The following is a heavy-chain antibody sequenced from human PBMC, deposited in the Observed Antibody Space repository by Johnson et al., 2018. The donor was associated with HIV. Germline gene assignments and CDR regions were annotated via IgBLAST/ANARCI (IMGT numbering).Heavy chain of an antibody. D-gene: IGHD3-22*01. CDR2: ISSNGGST. CDR3: ARVDRPYYYDSSDAPNAIDI. Sequence: EVQLVESGGGVVQPGTSLTLSCAASGFPFRDSAMHWVRHAPGKGLEYVSAISSNGGSTYYANSVKSRFTISRDNSKNTLYLQMNNLRAEDTAVYYCARVDRPYYYDSSDAPNAIDIWGQGTMVIVSS. J-gene: IGHJ3*02. V-gene: IGHV3-64*01. CDR1: GFPFRDSA.